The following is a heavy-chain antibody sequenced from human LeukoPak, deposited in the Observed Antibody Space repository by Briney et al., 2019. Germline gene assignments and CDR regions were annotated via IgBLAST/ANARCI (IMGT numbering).Heavy chain of an antibody. J-gene: IGHJ4*02. V-gene: IGHV3-66*01. D-gene: IGHD6-13*01. CDR2: IYSGGST. Sequence: GGSLRLSCAASGFTVSSNYMSWVRQAPRKGLEWVSVIYSGGSTYYADSVKGRFTISRDSSKNTLYLQMNSLRAEDTAVYYCARVGQQCEPLDYWGRGTLVTVSS. CDR3: ARVGQQCEPLDY. CDR1: GFTVSSNY.